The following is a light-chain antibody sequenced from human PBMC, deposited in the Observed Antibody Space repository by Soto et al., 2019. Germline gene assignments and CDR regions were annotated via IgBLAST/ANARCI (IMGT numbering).Light chain of an antibody. CDR1: QDISNY. CDR2: DAS. J-gene: IGKJ3*01. CDR3: LQTYSPPLA. V-gene: IGKV1-33*01. Sequence: DIQMTQSPSSLSASVGDRVTITCQASQDISNYLNWYQQKPGKAPKLLIYDASNLETGVPSRFSGSGSETDFTLSITSLQPEDFATYYCLQTYSPPLAFGPGTTVDFK.